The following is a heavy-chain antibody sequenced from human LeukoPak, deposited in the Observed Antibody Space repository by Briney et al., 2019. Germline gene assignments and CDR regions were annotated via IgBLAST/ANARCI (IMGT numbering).Heavy chain of an antibody. Sequence: SETLSLTCTVSGGSISSSSFFWGWIRQPPGKGLEWIGSLFYSGSTYYNPSLQSRVTISVDTSKNQFSLKLSSVTAADTAVYYCARGGVTSLYNWLDPWGQGSLVTVSS. D-gene: IGHD2-8*02. CDR3: ARGGVTSLYNWLDP. V-gene: IGHV4-39*01. CDR1: GGSISSSSFF. J-gene: IGHJ5*02. CDR2: LFYSGST.